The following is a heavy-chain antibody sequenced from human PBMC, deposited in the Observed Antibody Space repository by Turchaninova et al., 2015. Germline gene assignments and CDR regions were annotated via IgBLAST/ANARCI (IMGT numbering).Heavy chain of an antibody. D-gene: IGHD3-22*01. Sequence: QVQLVESGGGGVQPGGSLRLSWAVSGFTFSNYGMHWVRQAPGKGLEWVAFIRYDGSDKHYADSVKGRFTISRDNSKNTLYLQMNSLRVEDTAVYYCAQGSNYYDSSSYPFDYWGQGTLVTVSS. V-gene: IGHV3-30*02. CDR2: IRYDGSDK. CDR1: GFTFSNYG. CDR3: AQGSNYYDSSSYPFDY. J-gene: IGHJ4*02.